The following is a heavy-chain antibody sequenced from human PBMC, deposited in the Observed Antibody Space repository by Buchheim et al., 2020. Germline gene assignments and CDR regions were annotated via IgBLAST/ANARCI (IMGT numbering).Heavy chain of an antibody. CDR1: GFTFSSYG. J-gene: IGHJ6*02. CDR3: AVSGYYYVHYYYYGMDV. D-gene: IGHD3-22*01. CDR2: IWYDGSNK. Sequence: QVQLVESGGGVVQPGRSLRLSCAASGFTFSSYGMHWVRQAPGKGLEWVAVIWYDGSNKYYADSVKGRFTISRDNSKNTLYLQMNSLRAEDTAVYYCAVSGYYYVHYYYYGMDVWGQGTT. V-gene: IGHV3-33*01.